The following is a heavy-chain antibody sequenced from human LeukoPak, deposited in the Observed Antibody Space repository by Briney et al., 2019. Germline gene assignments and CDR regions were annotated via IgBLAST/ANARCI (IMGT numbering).Heavy chain of an antibody. D-gene: IGHD5-12*01. Sequence: GGSLRLSCAASGFTFSSYAMSWVRQAPGKGLEWVAVISYDGSNKYYADSVKGRFTLSRDNSKKTLYLQMNSLRAEDTAVYYCARDGLGATSGAFDIWGQGTMVTVSS. J-gene: IGHJ3*02. CDR2: ISYDGSNK. V-gene: IGHV3-30*04. CDR1: GFTFSSYA. CDR3: ARDGLGATSGAFDI.